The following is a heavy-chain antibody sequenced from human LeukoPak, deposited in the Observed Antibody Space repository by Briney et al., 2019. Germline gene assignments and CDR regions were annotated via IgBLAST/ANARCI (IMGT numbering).Heavy chain of an antibody. V-gene: IGHV4-61*01. D-gene: IGHD3-9*01. CDR1: GGSVSSGSYY. Sequence: SETLSLTCTVSGGSVSSGSYYWSWIRQPPGKGLEWIGYIYYSGSTNYNPSLKSRVTISVDTSKNQFSLKLSSVTAADTAVYYCARDVRYFDWFPKPRLTSYYYGMDVWGKGTTVTVSS. CDR3: ARDVRYFDWFPKPRLTSYYYGMDV. CDR2: IYYSGST. J-gene: IGHJ6*04.